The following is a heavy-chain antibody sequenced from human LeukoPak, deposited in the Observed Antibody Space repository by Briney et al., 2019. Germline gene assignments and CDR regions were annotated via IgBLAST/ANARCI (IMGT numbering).Heavy chain of an antibody. CDR2: ITTSSSYM. CDR3: ARHGSGSYMNDY. V-gene: IGHV3-21*01. D-gene: IGHD6-19*01. CDR1: GFTFSDYN. J-gene: IGHJ4*02. Sequence: PGGSLRLSCVASGFTFSDYNMNWVRQAPGKGLEWVSSITTSSSYMYYADSVKGRFTISRDNAKNSLYLHMNSLRAEDTAVDYCARHGSGSYMNDYWGQGTLVTVSS.